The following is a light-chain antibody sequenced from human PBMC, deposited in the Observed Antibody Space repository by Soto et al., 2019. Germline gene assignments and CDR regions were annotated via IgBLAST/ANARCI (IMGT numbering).Light chain of an antibody. Sequence: EIVLSQSPGTLSLSPGERATLSCRASQSVGSSYLAWYQQKPGQAPRLLIYGASSRATGIPDRFSGSGSGTDFTLTISRLEPEDFALYYCQHYDSSPLTFGGGTKVEIK. CDR2: GAS. CDR1: QSVGSSY. J-gene: IGKJ4*01. V-gene: IGKV3-20*01. CDR3: QHYDSSPLT.